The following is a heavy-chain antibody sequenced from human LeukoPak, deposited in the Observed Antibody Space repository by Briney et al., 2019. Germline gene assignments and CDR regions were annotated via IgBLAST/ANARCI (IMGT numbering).Heavy chain of an antibody. CDR2: IYTSGST. J-gene: IGHJ6*03. CDR1: GGSISSGGYY. D-gene: IGHD3-16*01. Sequence: SETLSLTCTVSGGSISSGGYYWSWIRQPAGKGLEWIGRIYTSGSTNYDPSLKSRVTISVDTSKNQFSLTLISVTAADTAVYYCARDYDNYYYIDVWGKGTTVTVSS. CDR3: ARDYDNYYYIDV. V-gene: IGHV4-61*02.